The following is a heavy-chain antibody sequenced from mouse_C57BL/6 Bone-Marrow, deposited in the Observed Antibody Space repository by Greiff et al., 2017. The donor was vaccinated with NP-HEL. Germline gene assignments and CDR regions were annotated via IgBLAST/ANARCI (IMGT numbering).Heavy chain of an antibody. J-gene: IGHJ2*01. CDR2: IWRGGST. V-gene: IGHV2-2*01. D-gene: IGHD2-1*01. CDR3: AREREDGTFDY. CDR1: GFSLTSYG. Sequence: VQLQQSGPGLVQPSQSLSITCTVSGFSLTSYGVHWVRQSPGKGLEWLGVIWRGGSTDYNAAFISRLSISKDNSKSQVFFKMNSLQADDTAIYYCAREREDGTFDYWGQGTTLTVSS.